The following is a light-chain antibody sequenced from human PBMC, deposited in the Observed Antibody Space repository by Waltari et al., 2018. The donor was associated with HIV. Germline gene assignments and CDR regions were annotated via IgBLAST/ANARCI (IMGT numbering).Light chain of an antibody. V-gene: IGKV3-11*01. J-gene: IGKJ2*01. CDR1: QSVSSY. Sequence: EIVLTQSPATLTLSPGERATLSCRASQSVSSYLAWYQQKPGQAPRLLIYDASNRATGIPARFSGSGSGTDFTLIISSLEPEDFAVYYCQQRSNWPYTFGQGTKLEIK. CDR2: DAS. CDR3: QQRSNWPYT.